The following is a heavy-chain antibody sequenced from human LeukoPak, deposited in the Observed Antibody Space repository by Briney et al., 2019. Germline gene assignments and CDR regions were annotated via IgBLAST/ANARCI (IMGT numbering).Heavy chain of an antibody. Sequence: GGSLRLSCAASGFTFSSYAMSWVREAPGKGLEWVSAISGSGGSTYYADSVKGRFTISRDNSKNTLYLQMNSLRAEDTAVYYCAKDHPRIAVADDAFDIWGQGTMVTVSS. D-gene: IGHD6-19*01. CDR3: AKDHPRIAVADDAFDI. CDR2: ISGSGGST. V-gene: IGHV3-23*01. CDR1: GFTFSSYA. J-gene: IGHJ3*02.